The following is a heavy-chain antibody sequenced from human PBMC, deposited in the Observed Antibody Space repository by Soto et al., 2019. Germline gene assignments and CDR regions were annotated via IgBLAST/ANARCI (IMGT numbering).Heavy chain of an antibody. Sequence: EVQLVESGGGLVQPGGSLRLSCAPSGFPFSSSWMHWVRQAPGKGLVWVSRINRDGSSTSYADSVKGRFTISRDNAKNTLYLQMNSLRAEDTAVYYCVRTSLVVAAATREDYWGQGTLVTVSS. CDR1: GFPFSSSW. CDR2: INRDGSST. D-gene: IGHD2-15*01. J-gene: IGHJ4*02. V-gene: IGHV3-74*01. CDR3: VRTSLVVAAATREDY.